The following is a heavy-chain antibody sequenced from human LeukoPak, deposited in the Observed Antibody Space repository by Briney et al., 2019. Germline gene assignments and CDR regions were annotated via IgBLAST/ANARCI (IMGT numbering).Heavy chain of an antibody. D-gene: IGHD6-13*01. CDR2: ILRNSGSI. J-gene: IGHJ4*02. CDR3: VKDGGRDTAAAYY. Sequence: GGSLRLSCAASGFTFDDYAMHWVRHAPGKGLEWVSGILRNSGSIGYADSVKGRFTISRDDAKNSLYLQMNSLRAEDTALYYCVKDGGRDTAAAYYWGQGTLVSVPS. CDR1: GFTFDDYA. V-gene: IGHV3-9*01.